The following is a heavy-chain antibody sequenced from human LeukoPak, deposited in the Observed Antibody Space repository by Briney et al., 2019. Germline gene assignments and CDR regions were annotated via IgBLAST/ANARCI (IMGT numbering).Heavy chain of an antibody. J-gene: IGHJ5*02. CDR2: IYYSGST. CDR1: GGSISSYY. D-gene: IGHD6-13*01. CDR3: ASSRSSSWSNWFDP. Sequence: SETLSLTCTVPGGSISSYYWSWIRQPPGKGLEWIGYIYYSGSTNYNPSLKSRVTISVDTSKNQFSLKLSSVTAADTAVYYCASSRSSSWSNWFDPWGQGTLVTVSS. V-gene: IGHV4-59*08.